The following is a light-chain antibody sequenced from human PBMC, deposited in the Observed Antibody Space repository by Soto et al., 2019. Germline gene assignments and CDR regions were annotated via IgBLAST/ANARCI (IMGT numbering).Light chain of an antibody. Sequence: QSVLTQPASVSGSPGQSISISCTGTSSDVGGYNYVSWYQQHPGKAPKLMIYEVNNRPSGVSNRFSGSKSGNTASLTISGLQAEDEDDYYCSSYTSSSTLGVFGTGTKVT. CDR3: SSYTSSSTLGV. CDR1: SSDVGGYNY. CDR2: EVN. J-gene: IGLJ1*01. V-gene: IGLV2-14*01.